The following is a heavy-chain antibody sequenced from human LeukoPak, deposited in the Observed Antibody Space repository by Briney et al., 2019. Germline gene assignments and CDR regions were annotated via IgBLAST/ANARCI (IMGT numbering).Heavy chain of an antibody. CDR1: GFTFSSYA. D-gene: IGHD2-2*01. CDR2: ISGSGGST. J-gene: IGHJ4*02. CDR3: AKVPVVPAAPRVYYFDY. Sequence: GGSLRLSCAASGFTFSSYAMSWVRQAPGKGLEWVSAISGSGGSTYYADSVKGRFTISRDNSKNTLYLQMNSLRAEDTAVYYCAKVPVVPAAPRVYYFDYWGQGPLVTVSS. V-gene: IGHV3-23*01.